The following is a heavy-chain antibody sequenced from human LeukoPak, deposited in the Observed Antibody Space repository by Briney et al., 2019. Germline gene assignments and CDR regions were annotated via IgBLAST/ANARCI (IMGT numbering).Heavy chain of an antibody. CDR3: ARVCGYSGSYLDY. CDR2: IYYSGST. Sequence: MTSETLSLTCTVSGGSISSSSYYWGWIRQPPGKGLEWIGSIYYSGSTYYNPSLKSRVTISVDTSKNQFSLKLSSVTAADTAVYYCARVCGYSGSYLDYWGQGTLVTVSS. V-gene: IGHV4-39*07. J-gene: IGHJ4*02. D-gene: IGHD1-26*01. CDR1: GGSISSSSYY.